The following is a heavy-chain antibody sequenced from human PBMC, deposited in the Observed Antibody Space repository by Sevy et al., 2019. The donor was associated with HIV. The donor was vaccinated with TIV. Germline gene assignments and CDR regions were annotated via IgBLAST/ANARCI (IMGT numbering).Heavy chain of an antibody. CDR3: ARPHYYDSSGYYREDYFDY. CDR2: ISSSGSTI. V-gene: IGHV3-48*03. Sequence: GGSLRLSCAASGFTFSSYEMNWVRQAPGKGLEWVSYISSSGSTIYYADSVKGRFTISRDNAKNSLYLQMNSLRAEDTAVYYCARPHYYDSSGYYREDYFDYWGQGTLVTVSS. CDR1: GFTFSSYE. D-gene: IGHD3-22*01. J-gene: IGHJ4*02.